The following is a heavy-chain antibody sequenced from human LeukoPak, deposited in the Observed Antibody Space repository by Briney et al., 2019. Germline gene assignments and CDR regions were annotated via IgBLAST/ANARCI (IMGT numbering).Heavy chain of an antibody. J-gene: IGHJ5*02. CDR2: IYPGDSDT. CDR3: ARRGVTTVVGGNWFDP. D-gene: IGHD3-10*01. V-gene: IGHV5-51*01. CDR1: GYSFTSYW. Sequence: GESLKISCKGSGYSFTSYWVGWVRQMPGKGLEWMGIIYPGDSDTRYSPSFQGQVTISADKSISTAYLQWSGLKASDTAMYYCARRGVTTVVGGNWFDPWGQGTLVTVSS.